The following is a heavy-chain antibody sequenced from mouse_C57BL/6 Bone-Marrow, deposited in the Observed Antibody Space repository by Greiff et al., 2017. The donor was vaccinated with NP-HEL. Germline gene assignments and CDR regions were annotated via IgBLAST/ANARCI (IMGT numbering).Heavy chain of an antibody. D-gene: IGHD1-1*01. V-gene: IGHV1-9*01. Sequence: QVQLQQSGAELMKPGASVKLSCKATGYTFTGYWIEWVKQRPGHGLEWIGEILPGSGSTNYNEKFKGKATFTADTSSNTAYMQLSSLTTEDSAISYCAREGGIITTVVGGFDYWGQGTTLTVSS. CDR2: ILPGSGST. CDR1: GYTFTGYW. J-gene: IGHJ2*01. CDR3: AREGGIITTVVGGFDY.